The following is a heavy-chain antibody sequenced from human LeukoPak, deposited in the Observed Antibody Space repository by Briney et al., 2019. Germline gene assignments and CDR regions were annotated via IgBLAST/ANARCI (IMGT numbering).Heavy chain of an antibody. CDR2: ISTLNGNT. CDR1: GYTFIDYG. J-gene: IGHJ4*02. V-gene: IGHV1-18*01. Sequence: ASVKVSCKAPGYTFIDYGISWVRQAPGQGLEWMGWISTLNGNTNYAQMFQGRVTMTTDTSTSTAYMELRSLRSGDTAVYYCGRALGGEAYWGQGTLVTVSS. D-gene: IGHD3-16*01. CDR3: GRALGGEAY.